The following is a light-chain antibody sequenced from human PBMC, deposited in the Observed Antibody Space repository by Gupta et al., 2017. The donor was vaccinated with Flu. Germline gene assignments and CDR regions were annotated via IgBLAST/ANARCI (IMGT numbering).Light chain of an antibody. V-gene: IGLV1-44*01. Sequence: LSLSGTTPNVGSNAGNWYQPVPGTAPKPLIYSTNPRPPGVPARFSGFKSGTSASLAISGLQSEDEAHYYCAAWDDSLTGPIWVFGGGTAVTVL. CDR3: AAWDDSLTGPIWV. CDR2: STN. J-gene: IGLJ3*02. CDR1: TPNVGSNA.